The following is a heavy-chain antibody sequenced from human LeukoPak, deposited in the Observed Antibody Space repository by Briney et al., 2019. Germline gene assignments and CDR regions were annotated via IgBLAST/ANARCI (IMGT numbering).Heavy chain of an antibody. CDR1: GGSISSSSYY. CDR2: IYYSGST. CDR3: ASINPTIDYSLDY. J-gene: IGHJ4*02. V-gene: IGHV4-39*01. Sequence: SETLSLTCTVSGGSISSSSYYWGWIRQPPRKGLEWIGSIYYSGSTYYNPSLKSRVTISVDTSKNQFSLKLSSVTAADTAVYYCASINPTIDYSLDYWGQGTLVTVSS. D-gene: IGHD4-11*01.